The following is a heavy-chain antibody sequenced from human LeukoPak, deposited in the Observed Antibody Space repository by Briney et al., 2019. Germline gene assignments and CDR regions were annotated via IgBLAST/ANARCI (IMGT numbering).Heavy chain of an antibody. V-gene: IGHV3-7*01. D-gene: IGHD5-18*01. CDR1: GFTFNKHG. J-gene: IGHJ4*02. Sequence: GGSLRLSCAASGFTFNKHGMHWVRQAPGKGLEWVANIKQDGSEKYYVDSVKGRFTISRDNAKNSLYLQMNSLRAEDTAVYYCARVGRRGYSYGYYDYWGQGTLVTVSS. CDR3: ARVGRRGYSYGYYDY. CDR2: IKQDGSEK.